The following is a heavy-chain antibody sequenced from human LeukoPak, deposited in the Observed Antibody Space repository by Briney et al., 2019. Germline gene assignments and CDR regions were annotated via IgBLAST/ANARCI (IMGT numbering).Heavy chain of an antibody. CDR1: GFTFSSYA. V-gene: IGHV3-30*02. CDR2: IRFDGSNK. Sequence: GGSLRLSCAASGFTFSSYAMHWVRQAPGKGLEWVAFIRFDGSNKYYGDSVKGRFTISRDNSKNTLYLQMNSLRAEDTAVYYCAKVESVAAAGTWGAFDYWGQGTLVTVSS. CDR3: AKVESVAAAGTWGAFDY. D-gene: IGHD6-13*01. J-gene: IGHJ4*02.